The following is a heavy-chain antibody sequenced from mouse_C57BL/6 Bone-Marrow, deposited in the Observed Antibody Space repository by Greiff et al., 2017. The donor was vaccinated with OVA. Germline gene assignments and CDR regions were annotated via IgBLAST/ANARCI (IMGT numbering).Heavy chain of an antibody. CDR2: INPSSGYT. Sequence: VQPQQSGAELARPGASVKMFCQASGYTFTSYTMHWVKQRPGQGLEWIGYINPSSGYTKYNQKFKDKATLVADTSSSTAYMQMSSLASEYSSVYYCAREDGNWFAYWGQGTLVTVSA. J-gene: IGHJ3*01. D-gene: IGHD2-1*01. V-gene: IGHV1-4*01. CDR1: GYTFTSYT. CDR3: AREDGNWFAY.